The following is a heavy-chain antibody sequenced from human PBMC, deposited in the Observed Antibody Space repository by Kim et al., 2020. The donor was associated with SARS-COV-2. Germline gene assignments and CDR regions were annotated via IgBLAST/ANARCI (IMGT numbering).Heavy chain of an antibody. CDR3: ASIPFAYYYDSKVSDY. J-gene: IGHJ4*02. V-gene: IGHV3-74*01. D-gene: IGHD3-22*01. Sequence: GGSLRLSCAASGFTFSSYWMHWVRQAPGKGLVWVSRINSDGSSTSYADSVKGRFTISRDNAKNTLYLQMNSLRAEDTAVYYCASIPFAYYYDSKVSDYWGQGTLVTVSS. CDR2: INSDGSST. CDR1: GFTFSSYW.